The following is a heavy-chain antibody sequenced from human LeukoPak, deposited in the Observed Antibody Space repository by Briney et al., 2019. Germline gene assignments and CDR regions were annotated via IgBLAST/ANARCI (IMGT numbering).Heavy chain of an antibody. Sequence: GGSLRLSCAASGFTFNTYNMNWVRQAPGQGLEWVSSITSSSSFIYYADSVKGRFTISRDNAKNSLYLQMNSLRAEDTAVYYCAKLKPSRDVFEYWGQGTLVTVSS. CDR2: ITSSSSFI. CDR1: GFTFNTYN. CDR3: AKLKPSRDVFEY. J-gene: IGHJ4*02. V-gene: IGHV3-21*01. D-gene: IGHD5-24*01.